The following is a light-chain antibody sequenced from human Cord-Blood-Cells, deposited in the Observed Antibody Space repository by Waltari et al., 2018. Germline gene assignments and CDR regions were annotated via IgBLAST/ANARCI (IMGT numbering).Light chain of an antibody. Sequence: QPALTQPPSASGSPGQSVTISCTGTSSDVSGYKHVSWYQQHPGKAPKLMIYEVSKRPSGGPDRFSGSKSGNTASLTVSGLQAEDEADYYCSSYAGSNNVVFGGGTKLTVL. J-gene: IGLJ2*01. CDR1: SSDVSGYKH. CDR3: SSYAGSNNVV. V-gene: IGLV2-8*01. CDR2: EVS.